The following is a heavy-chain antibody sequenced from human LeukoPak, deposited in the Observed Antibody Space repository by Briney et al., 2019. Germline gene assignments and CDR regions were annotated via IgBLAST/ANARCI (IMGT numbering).Heavy chain of an antibody. CDR1: GYTFTSYD. V-gene: IGHV1-8*01. J-gene: IGHJ4*02. CDR3: ARGPPNWGYDY. D-gene: IGHD7-27*01. CDR2: MSPNSGDT. Sequence: GASVKVSCEASGYTFTSYDINWVRQATGQRPEWMGWMSPNSGDTGYAQKFQDRVTMTRNTSISTAYMELSSLRSDDTAVYYCARGPPNWGYDYWGPGTLVTVSS.